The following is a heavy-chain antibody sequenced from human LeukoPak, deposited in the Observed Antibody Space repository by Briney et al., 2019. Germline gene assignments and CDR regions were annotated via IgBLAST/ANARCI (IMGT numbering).Heavy chain of an antibody. CDR2: ISGSGGST. Sequence: GSLRLSCAASGFTFSSYAMSWVRQAPGKGLEWVSAISGSGGSTYYADSVKGRFTISRDNSKNTLYLQMNSLRAEDTAVYYCAKSDQAPFWSGYYYYYYGMDVWGQGTTVTVSS. V-gene: IGHV3-23*01. CDR3: AKSDQAPFWSGYYYYYYGMDV. J-gene: IGHJ6*02. CDR1: GFTFSSYA. D-gene: IGHD3-3*01.